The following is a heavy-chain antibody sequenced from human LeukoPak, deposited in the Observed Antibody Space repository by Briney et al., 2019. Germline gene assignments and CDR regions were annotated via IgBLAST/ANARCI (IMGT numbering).Heavy chain of an antibody. CDR3: ARGTYSYGTLYYFDY. Sequence: GESLKISCKGSGYSFTSYWIGWVRQMPGKGLEWMGIIYPGDSDTRYSPSFQGQVTISADKSISTAYLQWSSLKASDTAMYYCARGTYSYGTLYYFDYWGQGTLVTVSS. CDR2: IYPGDSDT. J-gene: IGHJ4*02. V-gene: IGHV5-51*01. CDR1: GYSFTSYW. D-gene: IGHD5-18*01.